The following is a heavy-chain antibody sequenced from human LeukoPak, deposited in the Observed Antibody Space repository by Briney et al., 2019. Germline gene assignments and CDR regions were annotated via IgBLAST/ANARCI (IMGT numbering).Heavy chain of an antibody. CDR3: ARGATGLWFVGGDC. CDR1: GFTFSSYA. Sequence: GGSLRLSCAASGFTFSSYAMHWVRQAPGKGLEWLAVISYDGSNKYYTDSVKGRFTISRDNSKNTLYLQVNSLRAEDTAVYYCARGATGLWFVGGDCWGQGTLVTVSS. CDR2: ISYDGSNK. V-gene: IGHV3-30*04. J-gene: IGHJ4*02. D-gene: IGHD3-10*01.